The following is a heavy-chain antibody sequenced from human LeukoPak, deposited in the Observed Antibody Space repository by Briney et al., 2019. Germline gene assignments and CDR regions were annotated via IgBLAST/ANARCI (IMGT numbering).Heavy chain of an antibody. J-gene: IGHJ4*02. CDR3: ARRRGPQRDDY. CDR1: GYTFTSYD. Sequence: ASVKVSCKASGYTFTSYDINWVRQATGQGLEWMGWMNPSSGNTCYAQKFQGRVTMTRNTAISTAYMELSSLRSEDTAVYYCARRRGPQRDDYWGQGTLVTVSS. CDR2: MNPSSGNT. V-gene: IGHV1-8*01.